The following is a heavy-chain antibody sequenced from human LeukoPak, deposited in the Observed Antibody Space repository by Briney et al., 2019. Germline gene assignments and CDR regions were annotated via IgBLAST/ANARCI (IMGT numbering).Heavy chain of an antibody. CDR2: MNSGGSTI. D-gene: IGHD5-18*01. CDR3: AKGRGGDYSYGSYYFDY. V-gene: IGHV3-74*01. Sequence: GGSLRLSCAASGFTFSTYWMHWVRQAPGKGLMWVSRMNSGGSTINYADSVKGRFTISRDNAKNTLYLQMNSLGAEDAAVYYCAKGRGGDYSYGSYYFDYWGQGALVTVSS. CDR1: GFTFSTYW. J-gene: IGHJ4*02.